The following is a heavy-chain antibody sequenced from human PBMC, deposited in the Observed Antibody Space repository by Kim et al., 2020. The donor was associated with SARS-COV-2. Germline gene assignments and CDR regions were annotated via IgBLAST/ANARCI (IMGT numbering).Heavy chain of an antibody. CDR3: AKLGSITIFGVELSYYFDY. V-gene: IGHV5-51*01. J-gene: IGHJ4*02. Sequence: GESLKISCKGSGYSFTSYWIGWVRQMPGKGLEWMGIIYPGDSDTRYSPSFQGQVTISADKSISTAYLQWSSLKASDTAMYYCAKLGSITIFGVELSYYFDYWGQGTLATVSS. CDR2: IYPGDSDT. D-gene: IGHD3-3*01. CDR1: GYSFTSYW.